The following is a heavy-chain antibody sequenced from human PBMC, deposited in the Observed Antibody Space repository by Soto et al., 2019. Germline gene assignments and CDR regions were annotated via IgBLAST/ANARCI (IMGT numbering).Heavy chain of an antibody. V-gene: IGHV4-31*03. CDR1: GGSISSGGYH. CDR2: IYYSGST. J-gene: IGHJ5*02. Sequence: SETLSLTCTVSGGSISSGGYHWSWIRQHPGKGLEWIGYIYYSGSTYYNPSLKSRVTISVDTSKNQFSLKLSSVTAAYTAVYYCARGKNWFDPWGQGTLVTVSS. CDR3: ARGKNWFDP.